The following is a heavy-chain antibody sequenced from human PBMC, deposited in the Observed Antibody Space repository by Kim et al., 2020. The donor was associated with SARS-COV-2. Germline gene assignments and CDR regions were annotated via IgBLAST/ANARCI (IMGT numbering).Heavy chain of an antibody. CDR1: GFTFSSYW. V-gene: IGHV3-7*03. CDR3: ARDLPETTPAFDI. Sequence: GGSLRLSCAASGFTFSSYWMSWVRQAPGKGLEWVANIKQDGSEKYYVDSVKGRFTISRDNAKNSLYLQMNSLRAEDTAVYYCARDLPETTPAFDIWGQGTMVTVSS. J-gene: IGHJ3*02. CDR2: IKQDGSEK. D-gene: IGHD1-1*01.